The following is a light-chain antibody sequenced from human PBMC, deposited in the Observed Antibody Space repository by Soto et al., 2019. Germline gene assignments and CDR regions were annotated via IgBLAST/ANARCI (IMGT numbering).Light chain of an antibody. Sequence: VVMTQSPLSLPVTIGQPASLSXRSSQSLLCSDGNTYLNRXQQRPGXSPRXXXDRXSGLESGVPDRLSGSGSGTDFTLKISRMEAEDVCVYYCMQGAHWTRTFGQGTKVDIK. CDR1: QSLLCSDGNTY. CDR2: RXS. CDR3: MQGAHWTRT. V-gene: IGKV2-30*01. J-gene: IGKJ1*01.